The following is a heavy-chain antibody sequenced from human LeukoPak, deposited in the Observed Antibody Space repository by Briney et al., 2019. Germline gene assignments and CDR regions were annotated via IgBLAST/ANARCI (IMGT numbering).Heavy chain of an antibody. CDR1: GGSISTSSYY. J-gene: IGHJ4*02. CDR2: IYYSGNT. Sequence: SETLSLTCTVSGGSISTSSYYWSWIRQPPGKGLEWIGYIYYSGNTNYNPSLKSRVTISVDTSKNQFSLKLSSVTAADTAVYYCARFGGYSYGYSYFDYWGQGTLVTVSS. V-gene: IGHV4-61*01. CDR3: ARFGGYSYGYSYFDY. D-gene: IGHD5-18*01.